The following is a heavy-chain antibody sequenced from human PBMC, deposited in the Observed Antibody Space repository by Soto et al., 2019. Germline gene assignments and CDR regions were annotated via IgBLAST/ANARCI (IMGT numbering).Heavy chain of an antibody. CDR2: IRSKANSYAT. D-gene: IGHD3-10*01. J-gene: IGHJ4*02. V-gene: IGHV3-73*01. CDR3: AKQDGKGSRGPSDY. CDR1: GFTFSGSA. Sequence: EVQLVESGGGLVQPGGSLKLSCAASGFTFSGSAMHWVRQASGKGLEWVGRIRSKANSYATAYAASVKGRFTISRDDSKNTAYLQMNSLKTEDTAVYYCAKQDGKGSRGPSDYWGQGTLVTVSS.